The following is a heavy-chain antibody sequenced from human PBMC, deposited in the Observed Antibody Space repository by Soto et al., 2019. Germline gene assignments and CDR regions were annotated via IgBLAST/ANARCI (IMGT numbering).Heavy chain of an antibody. Sequence: EVQLVESGGGLVQPGGSLRLSCAASGFTFSSYAMSWVRQAPGKGLEWVSAISGSGGSTYYADSVKGRFTISRDNSKNTLYLQMNSLRAEDTAVYYCAKDQSGYSYGYDDAFDIWGQGTMVTVSS. V-gene: IGHV3-23*04. J-gene: IGHJ3*02. D-gene: IGHD5-18*01. CDR2: ISGSGGST. CDR3: AKDQSGYSYGYDDAFDI. CDR1: GFTFSSYA.